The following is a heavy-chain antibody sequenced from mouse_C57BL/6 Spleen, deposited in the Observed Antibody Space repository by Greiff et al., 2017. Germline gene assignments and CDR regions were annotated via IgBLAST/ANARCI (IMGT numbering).Heavy chain of an antibody. CDR1: GYTFTDYE. D-gene: IGHD2-4*01. Sequence: QVQLQQSGAELVRPGASVTLSCKASGYTFTDYEMPWVKQTPVHGLEWIGAIDPETGGTAYHQKFKGKAILTADKSSSTAYMELRSLTSEDSAVYYCTRRDDYESFAYWGQGTLVTVSA. J-gene: IGHJ3*01. CDR3: TRRDDYESFAY. CDR2: IDPETGGT. V-gene: IGHV1-15*01.